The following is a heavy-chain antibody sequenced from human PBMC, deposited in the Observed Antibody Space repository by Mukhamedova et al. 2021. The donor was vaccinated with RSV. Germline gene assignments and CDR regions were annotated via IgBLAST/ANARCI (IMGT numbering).Heavy chain of an antibody. D-gene: IGHD3-3*01. V-gene: IGHV3-74*01. J-gene: IGHJ6*02. Sequence: GKGLVWVSRVNTDGSGTSSADSVKGRFTISRDNAKNMLYLQMNSLRAEDTAVYYCVRHRGGLRFYSLDAWGQG. CDR2: VNTDGSGT. CDR3: VRHRGGLRFYSLDA.